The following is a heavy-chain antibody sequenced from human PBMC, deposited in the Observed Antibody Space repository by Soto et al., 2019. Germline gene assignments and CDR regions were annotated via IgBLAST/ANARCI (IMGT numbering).Heavy chain of an antibody. Sequence: GGSLRLSCAASGFTFSSYGMHWVRQAPGKGLEWVAVISYDGSNKYYADSVKGRFTISRDNSKNTLYLQMNSLRAEDTAVYYCAKDASIGYCSGGSCYSGFDYWGQGTLVTVSS. CDR3: AKDASIGYCSGGSCYSGFDY. D-gene: IGHD2-15*01. CDR2: ISYDGSNK. CDR1: GFTFSSYG. J-gene: IGHJ4*02. V-gene: IGHV3-30*18.